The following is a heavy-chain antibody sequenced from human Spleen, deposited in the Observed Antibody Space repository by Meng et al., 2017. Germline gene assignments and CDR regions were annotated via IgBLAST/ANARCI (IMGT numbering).Heavy chain of an antibody. CDR3: AKYSYALGDYLDY. CDR2: LSGGGFTT. Sequence: GESLKISCAASGFSFSSYAMSWVRPAPGKGLEWVSALSGGGFTTYYADSVKGRFAISRHNSKNTLYLQMNSLRAEDTALYYCAKYSYALGDYLDYWGQGALVTVSS. J-gene: IGHJ4*02. D-gene: IGHD2-2*01. V-gene: IGHV3-23*01. CDR1: GFSFSSYA.